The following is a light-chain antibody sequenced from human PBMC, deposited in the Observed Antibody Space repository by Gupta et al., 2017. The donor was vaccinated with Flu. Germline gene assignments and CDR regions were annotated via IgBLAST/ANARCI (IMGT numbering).Light chain of an antibody. CDR1: LSVLYSSNNKNH. Sequence: DIRMTQSPDSLALSLAERATINCRSSLSVLYSSNNKNHLAWFQQKPGQPPKLLIYWASARESGVPDRFSGGGSGTDFTLTISSLQAEDVAVYFCQQYYTTPYTFGQGTKLDIK. CDR3: QQYYTTPYT. J-gene: IGKJ2*01. CDR2: WAS. V-gene: IGKV4-1*01.